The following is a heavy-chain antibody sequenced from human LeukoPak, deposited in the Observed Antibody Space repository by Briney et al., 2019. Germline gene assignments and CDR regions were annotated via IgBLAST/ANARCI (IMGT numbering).Heavy chain of an antibody. Sequence: EASVKVSCKASGGTFSNYAISLVRQAPGQGLEWMGRSTPFLGIIDYAQKFQDRVTITADTSTSTAYMELSSLTSEDAALYFCARDTARAPASNWFDPWGQGTLVTVSS. CDR1: GGTFSNYA. D-gene: IGHD2-2*01. V-gene: IGHV1-69*04. CDR2: STPFLGII. CDR3: ARDTARAPASNWFDP. J-gene: IGHJ5*02.